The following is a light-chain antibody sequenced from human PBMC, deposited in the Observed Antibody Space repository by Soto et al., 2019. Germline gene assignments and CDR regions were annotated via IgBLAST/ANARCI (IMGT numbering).Light chain of an antibody. Sequence: QMTHSASILSASFGDRVTLTWGASQTISSWLAWYQQKKGKAPKLLIYDASSLESGVPSRFSGSGYGTEFNLTISSLQPDDFATYYCQQYNSYSLTFGGGTKVDIK. CDR1: QTISSW. CDR3: QQYNSYSLT. J-gene: IGKJ4*01. CDR2: DAS. V-gene: IGKV1-5*01.